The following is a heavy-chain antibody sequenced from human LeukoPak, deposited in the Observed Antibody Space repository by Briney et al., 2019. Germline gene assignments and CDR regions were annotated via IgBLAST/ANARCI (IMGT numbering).Heavy chain of an antibody. D-gene: IGHD3-3*01. CDR2: ISGDGGST. Sequence: GGSLRLSCAASGFTFDDYAMHWVRQAPGKGLEWVSLISGDGGSTYYADSVKGRFTISRDNSKNSLYLQTNSLRTEDTALYYCAKDVRFYYYYYMDVWGKGTTVTVSS. J-gene: IGHJ6*03. CDR1: GFTFDDYA. V-gene: IGHV3-43*02. CDR3: AKDVRFYYYYYMDV.